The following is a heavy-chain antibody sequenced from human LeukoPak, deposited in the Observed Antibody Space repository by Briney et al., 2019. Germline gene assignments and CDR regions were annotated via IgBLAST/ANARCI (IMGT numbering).Heavy chain of an antibody. CDR1: GFTFSSYA. V-gene: IGHV3-23*01. CDR2: ISGSGGST. J-gene: IGHJ4*02. CDR3: ARDRAYSTFDY. D-gene: IGHD3-16*01. Sequence: GGSLRLSCAASGFTFSSYAMSWVRQAPGKGLEWVSAISGSGGSTYYADSVKGRFTISRDNAKNSVFLQMYSLRDEDTAVYYCARDRAYSTFDYWGQGTLVTVSS.